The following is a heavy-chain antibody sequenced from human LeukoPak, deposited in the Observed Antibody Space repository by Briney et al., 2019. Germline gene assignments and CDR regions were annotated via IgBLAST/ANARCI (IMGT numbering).Heavy chain of an antibody. CDR2: INHSGST. CDR1: GGSFSGYY. CDR3: ARGPYSNYVLAQYFDY. D-gene: IGHD4-11*01. V-gene: IGHV4-34*01. J-gene: IGHJ4*02. Sequence: PSETLSLTCAVYGGSFSGYYWSWIRQPPGKGLEWIGEINHSGSTNYNPSLKSRVTISVDTSKNQFSLRLSSVTAADTAVYYCARGPYSNYVLAQYFDYWGQGTLVTVSS.